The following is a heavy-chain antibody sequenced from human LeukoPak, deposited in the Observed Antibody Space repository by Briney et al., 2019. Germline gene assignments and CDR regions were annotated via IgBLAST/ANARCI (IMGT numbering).Heavy chain of an antibody. V-gene: IGHV1-2*02. CDR3: ARDGAERLRELTASCGMDV. D-gene: IGHD5-12*01. CDR2: INPNSGGT. CDR1: GYTFTGYY. Sequence: ASVKVSCKASGYTFTGYYMHWVRQAPGQGLEWMGWINPNSGGTNYAQKFQGRVTMTRDTSISTAYMELSRLRSDDTAVYYCARDGAERLRELTASCGMDVWGQGTTVTVCS. J-gene: IGHJ6*02.